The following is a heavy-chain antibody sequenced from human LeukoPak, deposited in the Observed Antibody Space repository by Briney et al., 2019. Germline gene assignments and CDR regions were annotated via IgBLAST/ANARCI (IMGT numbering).Heavy chain of an antibody. V-gene: IGHV4-39*01. CDR2: NYYAGGT. CDR1: GGSISSSSYY. J-gene: IGHJ6*02. D-gene: IGHD3-10*01. Sequence: NPSETLSLTCTVSGGSISSSSYYWGWVRQPPRRGLAWIGTNYYAGGTYYNPSLKSRVTISVDTSKNQFSLRLSSVTAADTAVYYCARGFGESEYYYYGMDVWGQGTTVTVSS. CDR3: ARGFGESEYYYYGMDV.